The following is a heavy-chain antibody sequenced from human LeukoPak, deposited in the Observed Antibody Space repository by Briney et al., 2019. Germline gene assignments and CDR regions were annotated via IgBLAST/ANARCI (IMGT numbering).Heavy chain of an antibody. Sequence: TSETLSLTCSVSGGSVSSGISYWSWIRQPPGEGLEWIAYISDSGGSDYNPSLRGRVTISLDTSKNQFSLRLTSVTAADTAVYHCARVPAAGAGPDYWGQGTLVTVSS. D-gene: IGHD6-13*01. CDR3: ARVPAAGAGPDY. CDR1: GGSVSSGISY. J-gene: IGHJ4*02. CDR2: ISDSGGS. V-gene: IGHV4-61*01.